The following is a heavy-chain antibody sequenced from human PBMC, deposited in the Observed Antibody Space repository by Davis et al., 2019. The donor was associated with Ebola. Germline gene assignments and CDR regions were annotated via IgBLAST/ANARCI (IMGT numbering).Heavy chain of an antibody. D-gene: IGHD3-16*01. Sequence: AGSLRLSCAASGFTFSTYSMSWVRQAPGKGLEWVSSISSDSDYIYYADSAKGRFTISRDNAKNSLYLQMNSLRAEDTAVYYCARDRPLDFFFGDYYGMDVWGQGTTVTVSS. CDR2: ISSDSDYI. CDR1: GFTFSTYS. V-gene: IGHV3-21*01. CDR3: ARDRPLDFFFGDYYGMDV. J-gene: IGHJ6*02.